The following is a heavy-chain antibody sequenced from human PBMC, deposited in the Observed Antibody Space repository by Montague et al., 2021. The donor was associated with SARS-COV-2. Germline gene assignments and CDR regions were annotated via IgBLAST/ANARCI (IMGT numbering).Heavy chain of an antibody. CDR1: GGSIISNSYY. J-gene: IGHJ4*02. CDR3: ARHITMNRGAPPGAVDS. Sequence: SETLSLTCTVSGGSIISNSYYWSWIRQPPGKGLVWLGTIYYSGSTSYNPSLKSRLTISVDTYRNQFSLKLTSVTAADTTVYFCARHITMNRGAPPGAVDSWGLGILVIVSS. V-gene: IGHV4-39*01. CDR2: IYYSGST. D-gene: IGHD3-10*01.